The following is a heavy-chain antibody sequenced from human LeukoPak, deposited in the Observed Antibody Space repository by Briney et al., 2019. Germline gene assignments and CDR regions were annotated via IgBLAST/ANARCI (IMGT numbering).Heavy chain of an antibody. CDR3: ARALGAYAAF. D-gene: IGHD5-12*01. CDR2: INQDGSEK. V-gene: IGHV3-7*03. J-gene: IGHJ4*02. Sequence: GGSLRLSCAASGVTFSDYWMHWVRQAPEKGLEWVANINQDGSEKYYVDSVKGRFTISRDNAKNSLYLQTNSLRADDTAVYYCARALGAYAAFWGQGTLVTVSS. CDR1: GVTFSDYW.